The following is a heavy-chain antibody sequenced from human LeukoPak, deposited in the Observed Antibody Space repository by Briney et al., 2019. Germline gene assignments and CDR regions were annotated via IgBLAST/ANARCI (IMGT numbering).Heavy chain of an antibody. V-gene: IGHV4-34*01. CDR1: GGSLSGYY. D-gene: IGHD6-13*01. CDR3: ARKEGGQLVNTRRWFDP. Sequence: SETLSITCAVSGGSLSGYYWTWIRQPPGKGLEWIGEINHSGSTNYNPSLKSRVTISVDTSKNQFSLKLRSVTAADTAVYYCARKEGGQLVNTRRWFDPWGQGTLVTVSS. J-gene: IGHJ5*02. CDR2: INHSGST.